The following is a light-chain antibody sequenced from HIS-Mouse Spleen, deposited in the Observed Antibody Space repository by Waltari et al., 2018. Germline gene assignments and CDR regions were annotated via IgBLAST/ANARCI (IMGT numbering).Light chain of an antibody. CDR1: SSDVGGYNY. Sequence: SALTKPASVSGSPGQSITISCTGTSSDVGGYNYVSCYPPHPGNAPKPMIYDVSNRPSGVSNRFSGSKSGNTASLTISGLQAEDEADYYCSSYTSSSTRVFGGGTKLTVL. J-gene: IGLJ3*02. CDR3: SSYTSSSTRV. V-gene: IGLV2-14*03. CDR2: DVS.